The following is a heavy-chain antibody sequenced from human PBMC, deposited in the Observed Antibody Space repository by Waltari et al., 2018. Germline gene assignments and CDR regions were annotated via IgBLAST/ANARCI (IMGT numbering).Heavy chain of an antibody. Sequence: QVQLQESGPGLVKPSETLSLTCAVSGYSINSGYYWGLLRQPPGKGLEWIGSIYHSGSTYYNPSLKSRVTISVDTSKNQFSLKLSSVTAADTAVYYCARDHRGYCSSTSCYNWFDPWGQGTLVTVSS. D-gene: IGHD2-2*01. V-gene: IGHV4-38-2*02. CDR2: IYHSGST. CDR1: GYSINSGYY. CDR3: ARDHRGYCSSTSCYNWFDP. J-gene: IGHJ5*02.